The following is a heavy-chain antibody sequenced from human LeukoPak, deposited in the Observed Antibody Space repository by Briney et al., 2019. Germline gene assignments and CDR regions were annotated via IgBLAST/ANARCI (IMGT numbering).Heavy chain of an antibody. CDR3: ARDSGRWPRTRFDY. V-gene: IGHV4-59*12. J-gene: IGHJ4*02. D-gene: IGHD4-23*01. Sequence: SETLSLTCTVSGASIRSCYWSWIRQPPGKGLEWIGYIYYSGSTYYNPSLKSRVTISVDTSKNQFSLKLSSVTAADTAVYYCARDSGRWPRTRFDYWGQGTLVTVSS. CDR1: GASIRSCY. CDR2: IYYSGST.